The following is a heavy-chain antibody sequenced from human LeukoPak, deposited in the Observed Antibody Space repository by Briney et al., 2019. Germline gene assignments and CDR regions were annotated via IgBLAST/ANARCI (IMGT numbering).Heavy chain of an antibody. Sequence: ASVKVSCKASGYTFTSYDINWVRQAPGQGLEWMGIINPNRGSTSYALKFQGRVTMTRDMSTSTVYMELSSLRSEDTAVYYCATGGHVRVYDSSAYYGHYWGQGTLVTVSS. J-gene: IGHJ4*02. CDR2: INPNRGST. V-gene: IGHV1-46*01. D-gene: IGHD3-22*01. CDR3: ATGGHVRVYDSSAYYGHY. CDR1: GYTFTSYD.